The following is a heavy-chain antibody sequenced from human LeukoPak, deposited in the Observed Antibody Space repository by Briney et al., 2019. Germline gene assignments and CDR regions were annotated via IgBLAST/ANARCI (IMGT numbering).Heavy chain of an antibody. Sequence: GGSLRLSCAASGFTFSSYAMSWVRQAPGKGLEWVSAISGSGGSTYYADSVKGRFTISRDNSKNTLYLQMNSLRAEDTAVYYCAKDPTYYYDSSGWYYLDYWGQGTLVTVSS. CDR1: GFTFSSYA. V-gene: IGHV3-23*01. CDR3: AKDPTYYYDSSGWYYLDY. D-gene: IGHD3-22*01. CDR2: ISGSGGST. J-gene: IGHJ4*02.